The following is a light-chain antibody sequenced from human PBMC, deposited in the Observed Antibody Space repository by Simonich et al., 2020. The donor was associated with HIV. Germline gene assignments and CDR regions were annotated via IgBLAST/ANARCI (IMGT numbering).Light chain of an antibody. CDR1: QSVLYSSNNKNY. Sequence: DIVMTQSPDSLAVSLGERATIHCKSSQSVLYSSNNKNYLAWYQQKPGQPPNLLISWSSTRASGVPDRFSGSGSGTDFTLTISSLQAEDVAVYFCQQYYSTPPTFGQGTKVEIK. CDR2: WSS. V-gene: IGKV4-1*01. J-gene: IGKJ1*01. CDR3: QQYYSTPPT.